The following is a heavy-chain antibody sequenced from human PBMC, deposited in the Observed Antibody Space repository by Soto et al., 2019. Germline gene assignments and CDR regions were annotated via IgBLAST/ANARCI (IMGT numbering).Heavy chain of an antibody. CDR1: GYTFTRYG. CDR3: AKNGQPPYYYYGLDV. V-gene: IGHV1-18*01. CDR2: ISGYNGDT. J-gene: IGHJ6*02. D-gene: IGHD2-8*01. Sequence: QGQLVQSGAEVKKPGASVKVSCKASGYTFTRYGISWVRQAPGQGLEWMGWISGYNGDTKYAQKFQGRVTMTIDTSTTTACMERRSLTADDTAVYYCAKNGQPPYYYYGLDVWGQGTTVTVSS.